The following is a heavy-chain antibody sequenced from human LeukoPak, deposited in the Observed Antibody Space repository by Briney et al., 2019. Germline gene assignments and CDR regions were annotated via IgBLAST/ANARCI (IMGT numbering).Heavy chain of an antibody. D-gene: IGHD5-24*01. V-gene: IGHV4-39*01. CDR2: IYYSGST. CDR3: ARVRQQYPPELRFDP. Sequence: SETLSLTCTVSGGSISSSSYYWGWIRQPPGKGLEWIGTIYYSGSTYYNPSLKSRVTISVYTSKNQFSLKLSSVTAADTAVYYCARVRQQYPPELRFDPWGQGTLVTVSS. J-gene: IGHJ5*02. CDR1: GGSISSSSYY.